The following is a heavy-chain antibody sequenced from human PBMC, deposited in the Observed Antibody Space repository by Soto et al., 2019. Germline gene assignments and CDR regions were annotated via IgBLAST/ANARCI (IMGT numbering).Heavy chain of an antibody. J-gene: IGHJ5*02. Sequence: QITLKESGPPLVKPTQTLTLTCTFSGFSLTTRGVGVGWIRQPPGKALECLALIYWDDDKRYSPSLKSRLSLTKDTSKNQVVLTMTNVDPVDTATYYCAHIPTDYQYDWFDPWGQGTLVSVSS. D-gene: IGHD3-9*01. CDR1: GFSLTTRGVG. CDR2: IYWDDDK. CDR3: AHIPTDYQYDWFDP. V-gene: IGHV2-5*02.